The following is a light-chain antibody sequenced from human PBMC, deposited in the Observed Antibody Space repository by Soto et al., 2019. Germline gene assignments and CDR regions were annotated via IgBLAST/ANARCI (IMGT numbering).Light chain of an antibody. J-gene: IGKJ2*01. V-gene: IGKV1-33*01. CDR3: QQYDNLRYT. CDR2: DAS. CDR1: QDISNY. Sequence: DIQMTQSPSSLSASVGDRVTITCQASQDISNYLNWYQHKPGKAPKLLIYDASNLETGVPSRFTGSGSGTDFTFTISSLQPGDIGTYYCQQYDNLRYTFGQGTKL.